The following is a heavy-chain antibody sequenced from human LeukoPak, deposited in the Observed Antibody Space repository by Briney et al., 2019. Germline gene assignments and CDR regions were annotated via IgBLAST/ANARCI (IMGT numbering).Heavy chain of an antibody. CDR3: ARVGKGGSSGYFPDF. Sequence: GGSLRLSCAASGFTFSTYWMSWVRQALGKGLEWVANINPDGSETYYVDSVKGRFTISRDNAKNSLSLQMYSLRAEDTAVYYCARVGKGGSSGYFPDFWGQGTLVTVSS. CDR2: INPDGSET. CDR1: GFTFSTYW. J-gene: IGHJ4*02. D-gene: IGHD3-22*01. V-gene: IGHV3-7*05.